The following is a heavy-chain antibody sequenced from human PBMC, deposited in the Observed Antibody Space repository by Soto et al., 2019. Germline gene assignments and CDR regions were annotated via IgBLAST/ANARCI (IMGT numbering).Heavy chain of an antibody. D-gene: IGHD3-3*01. Sequence: PGGSLRLSCAFSGFTSDDFALTWVRQAPWKGLEWLGLVRSKTYDGAAEYAASVKGRFTISRDESTSTAFLQMNRLKTEDTAVYYCTRDGDFYGFDVWGQGTTVTVSS. V-gene: IGHV3-49*04. CDR3: TRDGDFYGFDV. CDR1: GFTSDDFA. CDR2: VRSKTYDGAA. J-gene: IGHJ6*02.